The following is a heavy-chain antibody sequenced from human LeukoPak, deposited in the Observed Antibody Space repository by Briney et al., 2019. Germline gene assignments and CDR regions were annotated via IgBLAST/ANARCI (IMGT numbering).Heavy chain of an antibody. CDR3: ATSPYSRGWTFYFDY. CDR1: GYTLTELS. V-gene: IGHV1-24*01. J-gene: IGHJ4*02. Sequence: GASVKVSCKVSGYTLTELSMHWVRQAPGKGLEWMGGFDPEDGETIYAQKFQGRVTMTEDTSTDTAYMELSSLRSEDTAVYYCATSPYSRGWTFYFDYWGQGTLVTVSS. D-gene: IGHD6-19*01. CDR2: FDPEDGET.